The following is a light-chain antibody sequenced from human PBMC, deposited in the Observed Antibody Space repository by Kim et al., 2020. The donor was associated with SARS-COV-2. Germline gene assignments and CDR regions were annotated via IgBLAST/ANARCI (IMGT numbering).Light chain of an antibody. V-gene: IGLV10-54*04. CDR1: NNNVGNQG. CDR2: RNN. J-gene: IGLJ3*02. Sequence: RTATLTCTGNNNNVGNQGAAWLQQHQGHPPKLLSYRNNNRPSGISERFSASRSGDTASLTITGLQPEDETDYYCSAWDSSLNVWVFGGGTKVTVL. CDR3: SAWDSSLNVWV.